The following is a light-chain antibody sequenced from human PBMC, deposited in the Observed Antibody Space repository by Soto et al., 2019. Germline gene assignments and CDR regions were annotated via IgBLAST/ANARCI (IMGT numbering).Light chain of an antibody. CDR2: EVS. J-gene: IGLJ3*02. CDR3: QSYDSSLSGSV. V-gene: IGLV2-14*01. Sequence: QSALTQPASVSGSPGQSITISCTGTSSDVGGYNYVSWYQQHPDKAPKLILYEVSNRPSGVSNRFSGSKSGNTASLTISGLQTEDGADYYCQSYDSSLSGSVFGGGTKLTVL. CDR1: SSDVGGYNY.